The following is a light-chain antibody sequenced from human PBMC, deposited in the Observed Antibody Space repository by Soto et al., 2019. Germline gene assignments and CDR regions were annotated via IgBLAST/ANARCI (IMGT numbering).Light chain of an antibody. V-gene: IGKV1-17*01. CDR1: QGIGND. Sequence: DLPMTQSPSSLSASVGDRVTITCRASQGIGNDLGWFQQKSGKAPKRLIYAASTLQSGVPSRFSGSGSGTEFTLTISSLQPEDFATYYCLQHTSYPWTFGQGTKVEIK. CDR3: LQHTSYPWT. J-gene: IGKJ1*01. CDR2: AAS.